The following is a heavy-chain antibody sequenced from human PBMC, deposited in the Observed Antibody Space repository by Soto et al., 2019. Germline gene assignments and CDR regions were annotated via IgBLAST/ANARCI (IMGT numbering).Heavy chain of an antibody. D-gene: IGHD3-10*01. CDR1: GFTFSSYC. Sequence: EVQLVESGGGLVQPGGSLRLSCAASGFTFSSYCMHWVRQAPGKGLVWVSRINPDGSTTSYADSVNGRFTISRDSAKYTLYLQMNSLRAEDTAVYYCARVAIGSYYFEYWGQGALVTVAS. J-gene: IGHJ4*02. V-gene: IGHV3-74*01. CDR3: ARVAIGSYYFEY. CDR2: INPDGSTT.